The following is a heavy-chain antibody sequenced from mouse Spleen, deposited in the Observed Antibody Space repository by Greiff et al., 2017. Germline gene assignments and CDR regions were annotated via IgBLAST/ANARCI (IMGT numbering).Heavy chain of an antibody. CDR2: ISSGGGST. V-gene: IGHV5-12-1*01. CDR1: GFAFSSYD. J-gene: IGHJ2*01. CDR3: ARRPGYYFDY. D-gene: IGHD4-1*01. Sequence: EVKLMESGGGLVKPGGSLKLSCAASGFAFSSYDMSWVRQTPEKRLEWVAYISSGGGSTYYPDTVKGRFTISRDNAKNTLYLQMSSLKSEDTAMYYCARRPGYYFDYWGQGTTLTVSS.